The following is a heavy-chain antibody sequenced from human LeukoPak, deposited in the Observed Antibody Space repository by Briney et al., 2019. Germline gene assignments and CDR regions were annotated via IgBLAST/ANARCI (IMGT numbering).Heavy chain of an antibody. CDR3: ARGIFRYYYMDV. V-gene: IGHV4-59*02. CDR1: RGSVTSYY. Sequence: PSETLSLTCTVSRGSVTSYYWSWIRQPPGKGLEWIGYIYYSGSTNYNPSLKSRVTISVDTSKNQFSLKLSSVTAAVTAVYYCARGIFRYYYMDVWGKGTTVTVSS. CDR2: IYYSGST. J-gene: IGHJ6*03.